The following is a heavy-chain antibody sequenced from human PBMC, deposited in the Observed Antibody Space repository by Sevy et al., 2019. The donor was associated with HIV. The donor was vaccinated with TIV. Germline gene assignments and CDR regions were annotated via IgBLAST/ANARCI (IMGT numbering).Heavy chain of an antibody. V-gene: IGHV3-11*01. D-gene: IGHD3-10*01. Sequence: GGSLRLSCAASGFTFSDYYMSWIRQAPGKGLEWVSYISSSGSTIYYADSVKGRFTISRDNAKNSLYLQMNSLRAEDTAVYYCARDSWGGRLLGSPRGLFAYWGQGTLVTVSS. CDR2: ISSSGSTI. J-gene: IGHJ4*02. CDR1: GFTFSDYY. CDR3: ARDSWGGRLLGSPRGLFAY.